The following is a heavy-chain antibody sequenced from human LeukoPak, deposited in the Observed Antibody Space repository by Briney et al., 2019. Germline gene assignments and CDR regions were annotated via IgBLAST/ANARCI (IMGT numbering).Heavy chain of an antibody. Sequence: GGSLRLSCAASEFTFSTYSMNWVRQALGKGLEWVSSISSSSNYISYADSLKGRFTISRDNAKNSLYLQMNSLRAEDTAVYYCARDEVIAARGFDYWGQGTLVTVSS. CDR2: ISSSSNYI. CDR1: EFTFSTYS. J-gene: IGHJ4*02. V-gene: IGHV3-21*01. D-gene: IGHD6-13*01. CDR3: ARDEVIAARGFDY.